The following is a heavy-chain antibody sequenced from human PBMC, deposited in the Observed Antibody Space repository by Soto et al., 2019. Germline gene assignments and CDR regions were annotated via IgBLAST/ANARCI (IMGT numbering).Heavy chain of an antibody. D-gene: IGHD3-16*01. J-gene: IGHJ4*02. V-gene: IGHV3-23*01. CDR3: AKDIKVGLQPNDFDY. Sequence: GGSLRLSCAASGFTFSSYAMSWVRQAPGKGLEWVSAISGSGGSTYYADSVKGRFTISRDNSKNTLYLQMNSLRAEDTAVYYCAKDIKVGLQPNDFDYWGQGTLVTVSS. CDR2: ISGSGGST. CDR1: GFTFSSYA.